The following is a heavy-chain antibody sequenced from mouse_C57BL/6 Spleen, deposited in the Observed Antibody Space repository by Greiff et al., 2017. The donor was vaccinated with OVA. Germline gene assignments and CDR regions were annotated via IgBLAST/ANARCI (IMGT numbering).Heavy chain of an antibody. CDR2: IYPGDGDT. J-gene: IGHJ4*01. V-gene: IGHV1-80*01. CDR1: GYAFSSYW. D-gene: IGHD2-4*01. CDR3: ARFGLRRNYAMDY. Sequence: QVQLQQSGAELVKPGASVKISCKASGYAFSSYWMNWVKQRPGKGLEWIGQIYPGDGDTNYNGKFKGKATLTADKSSSTAYMQLSSLTSEDSAVYFCARFGLRRNYAMDYWGQGTSVTVSS.